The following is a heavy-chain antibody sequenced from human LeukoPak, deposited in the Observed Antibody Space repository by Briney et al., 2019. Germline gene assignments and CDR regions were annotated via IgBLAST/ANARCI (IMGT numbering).Heavy chain of an antibody. CDR3: ARGPGSGSYFAWFDT. Sequence: PSETLSLTCAVYSGSFNGYYWSWIRQPPGQGLQWFGEINQSGSTKYNPSLESRVTISVDTSKNQFSLKLSSMTAADTAVYYCARGPGSGSYFAWFDTWGQGALVTVSS. CDR1: SGSFNGYY. J-gene: IGHJ5*02. CDR2: INQSGST. D-gene: IGHD3-10*01. V-gene: IGHV4-34*01.